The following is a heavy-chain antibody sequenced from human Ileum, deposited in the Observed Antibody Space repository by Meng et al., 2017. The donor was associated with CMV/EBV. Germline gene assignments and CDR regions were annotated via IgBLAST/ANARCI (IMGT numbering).Heavy chain of an antibody. J-gene: IGHJ5*02. Sequence: GGTFCGYAISCVRQAPRQGLEWMGGTIPIFGTANYEQKYQGRVTITTDESTSTAYMEPSSLRSEDTAVYYCARGVTMVRGVPSGFDPWGQGTLVTVSS. V-gene: IGHV1-69*05. D-gene: IGHD3-10*01. CDR3: ARGVTMVRGVPSGFDP. CDR1: GGTFCGYA. CDR2: TIPIFGTA.